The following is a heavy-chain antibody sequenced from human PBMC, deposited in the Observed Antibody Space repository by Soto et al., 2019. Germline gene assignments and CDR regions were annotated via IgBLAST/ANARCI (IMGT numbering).Heavy chain of an antibody. D-gene: IGHD3-16*02. CDR1: GGTFSSYT. Sequence: QVQLVQSGAEVKKPGSSVKVSCKASGGTFSSYTISWVRQAPGQGLEWMGRIIPILGIANYAQKFQGRVTITADKSTSTAYMELSSLRSEDTAVYYSARELYDYVWGSYRQYWGQRTLVTVSS. CDR2: IIPILGIA. CDR3: ARELYDYVWGSYRQY. J-gene: IGHJ4*02. V-gene: IGHV1-69*08.